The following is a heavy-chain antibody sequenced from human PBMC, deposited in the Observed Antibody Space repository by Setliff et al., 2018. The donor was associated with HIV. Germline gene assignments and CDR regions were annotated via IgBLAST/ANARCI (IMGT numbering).Heavy chain of an antibody. CDR1: GITFGDYA. CDR2: MRTKAYGGTT. D-gene: IGHD2-15*01. Sequence: GGSLRLSCTASGITFGDYAMSWVRQAPGKGLEWVGFMRTKAYGGTTEYAASVKGRFTISRDDSKSIAYLQMNSLKTEDTAVYYCTRDWGYCSGGSCYSNQYFQHWGQGTLVTVSS. J-gene: IGHJ1*01. V-gene: IGHV3-49*04. CDR3: TRDWGYCSGGSCYSNQYFQH.